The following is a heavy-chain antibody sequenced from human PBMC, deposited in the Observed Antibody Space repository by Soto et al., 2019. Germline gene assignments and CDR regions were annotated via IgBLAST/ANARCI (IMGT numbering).Heavy chain of an antibody. CDR2: INPSAGRT. D-gene: IGHD1-26*01. J-gene: IGHJ6*02. Sequence: GASVKVSCKASGFIFTNFYIHWVRQAPGQGLEWMGQINPSAGRTTYSQSFQGRVTMTRDTSVGTVYLDLSGLRSEDTAVYYCARVGVGAATAEYSYFAMDVWGQGTTVTVSS. CDR1: GFIFTNFY. V-gene: IGHV1-46*01. CDR3: ARVGVGAATAEYSYFAMDV.